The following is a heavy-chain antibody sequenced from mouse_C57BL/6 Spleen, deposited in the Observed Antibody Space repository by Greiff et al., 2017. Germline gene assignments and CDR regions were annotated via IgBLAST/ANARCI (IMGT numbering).Heavy chain of an antibody. CDR3: ARLDYFASNY. CDR1: GYAFSSSW. J-gene: IGHJ2*01. CDR2: IYPGDGDT. V-gene: IGHV1-82*01. D-gene: IGHD1-1*01. Sequence: QVQLQQSGPELVKPGASVKISCKASGYAFSSSWMNWVKQRPGKGLEWIGRIYPGDGDTNYNGKFKGKATLTADKSSSTAYMQLSSLTSEDSAVYFRARLDYFASNYWGQGTTLTGSS.